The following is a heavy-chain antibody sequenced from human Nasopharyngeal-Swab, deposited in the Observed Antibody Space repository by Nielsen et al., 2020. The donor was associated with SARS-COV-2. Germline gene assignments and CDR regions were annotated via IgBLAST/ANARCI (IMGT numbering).Heavy chain of an antibody. CDR2: FDPEDGET. V-gene: IGHV1-24*01. CDR3: ATSSPVVSSGNWFDP. J-gene: IGHJ5*02. CDR1: GYTLTELS. Sequence: ASVKVSYKVSGYTLTELSMHWVRQAPGKGLEWMGGFDPEDGETIYAQKFQGRVTMTEDTSTDTAYMDLSSLRSEDTAVYYCATSSPVVSSGNWFDPWGQGTLVTVSS. D-gene: IGHD2-8*02.